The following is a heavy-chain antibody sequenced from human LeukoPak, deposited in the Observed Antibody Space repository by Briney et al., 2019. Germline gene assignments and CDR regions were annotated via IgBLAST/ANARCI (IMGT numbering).Heavy chain of an antibody. CDR3: TTDEDWNYARKDV. Sequence: GGSLRLSCAASGSTFNYAWMSWVRQVPGKGLEWVGQTVSEIDGGTTDYAAPVKGRFTISRDDSKSTLYLQMNSLKIEDTAVYYCTTDEDWNYARKDVWGQGATVTVSS. J-gene: IGHJ6*02. CDR1: GSTFNYAW. V-gene: IGHV3-15*04. D-gene: IGHD1-7*01. CDR2: TVSEIDGGTT.